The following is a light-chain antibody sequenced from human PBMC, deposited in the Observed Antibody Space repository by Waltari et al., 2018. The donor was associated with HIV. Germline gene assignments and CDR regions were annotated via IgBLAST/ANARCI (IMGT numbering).Light chain of an antibody. J-gene: IGLJ3*02. CDR2: DKN. Sequence: QSVLTQPPSVSAAPGQTVTISCSGSSSNIGNNYVSWYQQVTGSAPKLVLYDKNERPSGFRDRCSGSKSGTSATLDITGLQPGDEADYDCGTWDSGKNVWVFGGGTKLTVL. V-gene: IGLV1-51*01. CDR3: GTWDSGKNVWV. CDR1: SSNIGNNY.